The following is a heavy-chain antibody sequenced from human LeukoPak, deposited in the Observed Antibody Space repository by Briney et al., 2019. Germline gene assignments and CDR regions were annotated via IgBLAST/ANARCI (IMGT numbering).Heavy chain of an antibody. Sequence: GGSLRLSCAASGFTLSAHWMSWVRQAPGKGLEGVANIKEDGSEKYYVDSVKGRFTISRDIAKNSLYLQMNRLRPADTAFYYCVKDPLPQHYRGGEAPLDYWGQGALVSVSS. D-gene: IGHD2-21*01. V-gene: IGHV3-7*03. CDR3: VKDPLPQHYRGGEAPLDY. J-gene: IGHJ4*02. CDR1: GFTLSAHW. CDR2: IKEDGSEK.